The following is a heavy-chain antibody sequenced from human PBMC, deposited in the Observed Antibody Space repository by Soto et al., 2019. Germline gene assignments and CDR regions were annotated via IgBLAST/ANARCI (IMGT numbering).Heavy chain of an antibody. D-gene: IGHD4-17*01. CDR2: IWYNGSNK. J-gene: IGHJ4*02. CDR1: GFTFSSYG. CDR3: ARTHYGDYFDY. V-gene: IGHV3-33*01. Sequence: QVQLVESGGGVVQPGRSLRLSCAASGFTFSSYGIHWVRQAPGKGLEWVAVIWYNGSNKYYADSVKDRFTISRDNSKNTLYLQMNSLRAEDTAVYYCARTHYGDYFDYWGQGTLVTVSS.